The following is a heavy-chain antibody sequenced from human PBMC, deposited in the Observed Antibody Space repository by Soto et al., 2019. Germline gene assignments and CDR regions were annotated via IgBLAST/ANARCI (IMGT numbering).Heavy chain of an antibody. V-gene: IGHV3-30*18. J-gene: IGHJ4*02. CDR3: AKGGIQLWLIVH. Sequence: QVQLVESGGGVVQPGRSLRLSCAASGFTFSSYGMHWVRQAPGKGLEWVAVISYDGSNKYYADSVKGRFTISRDNSKNTLYLLMNSLRAEDTAVYYCAKGGIQLWLIVHWGQGTLVTVSS. CDR2: ISYDGSNK. D-gene: IGHD5-18*01. CDR1: GFTFSSYG.